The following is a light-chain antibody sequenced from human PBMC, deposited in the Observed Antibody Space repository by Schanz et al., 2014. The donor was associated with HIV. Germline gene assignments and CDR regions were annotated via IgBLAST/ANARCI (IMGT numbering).Light chain of an antibody. CDR1: QTIDNH. CDR2: AAS. Sequence: DIQMTQSPSSLSASVGDRVTITCRARQTIDNHLNWYQQKPGTAPKVLISAASSLQPGVPSRFSGSGSGTVFTLTINGLQPEDSATYYCQQGETFPTFGQGT. V-gene: IGKV1-39*01. J-gene: IGKJ2*01. CDR3: QQGETFPT.